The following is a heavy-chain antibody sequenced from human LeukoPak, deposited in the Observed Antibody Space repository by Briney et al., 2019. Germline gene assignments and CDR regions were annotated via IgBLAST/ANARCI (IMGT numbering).Heavy chain of an antibody. CDR2: IYYSGST. J-gene: IGHJ4*02. Sequence: SETLSLTCIVSGGTISSNSYYWGWIRQPPGKGLEGIGSIYYSGSTYYNPSLKSRVTISVDTSKTQFSLKLSSVTAADTAVYYCARLKGSGYGKFDYWGQGTLVTVSS. V-gene: IGHV4-39*07. D-gene: IGHD5-12*01. CDR3: ARLKGSGYGKFDY. CDR1: GGTISSNSYY.